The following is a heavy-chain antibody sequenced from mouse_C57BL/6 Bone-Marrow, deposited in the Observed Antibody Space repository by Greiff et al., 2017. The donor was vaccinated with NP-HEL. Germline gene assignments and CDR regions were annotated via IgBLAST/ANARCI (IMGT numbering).Heavy chain of an antibody. CDR2: IYPGSGST. Sequence: QVQLQQPGAELVKPGASVKMSCKASGYTFTSYWITWVKQRPGQGLEWIGDIYPGSGSTNYNEKFKSKATLTVDTSSSTAYMQLSSLTSEDSAVYYCAAGALITTVVANFDYWGQGTTLTVSS. CDR1: GYTFTSYW. D-gene: IGHD1-1*01. CDR3: AAGALITTVVANFDY. J-gene: IGHJ2*01. V-gene: IGHV1-55*01.